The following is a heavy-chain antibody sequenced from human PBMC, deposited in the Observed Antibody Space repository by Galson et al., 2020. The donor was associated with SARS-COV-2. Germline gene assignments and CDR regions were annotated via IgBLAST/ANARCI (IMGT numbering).Heavy chain of an antibody. CDR2: IYYSGST. Sequence: SETLSLTCTVSGGSISSYYWSWIRQPPGKGLEWIGYIYYSGSTNYNPSLKSRVTISVDTSKNQFSLKLSSVTAADTAVYYCARERVGSHSGYDEGSYFDYWGQGTLVTVSS. V-gene: IGHV4-59*01. J-gene: IGHJ4*02. CDR3: ARERVGSHSGYDEGSYFDY. D-gene: IGHD5-12*01. CDR1: GGSISSYY.